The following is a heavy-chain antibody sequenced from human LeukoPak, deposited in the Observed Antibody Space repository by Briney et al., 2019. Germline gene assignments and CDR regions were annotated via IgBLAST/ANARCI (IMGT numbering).Heavy chain of an antibody. Sequence: PGGSLRLSCAASGFTFRSYAICWVRQAPGKGLEWVSGISGSGGDTYFADSVKGRFTISRDNSKNTVFLQMDSLRAEDTAAYYCAKTTAGYGSGRYPGWPIDYWGQGTLVTVSS. CDR2: ISGSGGDT. CDR3: AKTTAGYGSGRYPGWPIDY. J-gene: IGHJ4*02. D-gene: IGHD6-19*01. CDR1: GFTFRSYA. V-gene: IGHV3-23*01.